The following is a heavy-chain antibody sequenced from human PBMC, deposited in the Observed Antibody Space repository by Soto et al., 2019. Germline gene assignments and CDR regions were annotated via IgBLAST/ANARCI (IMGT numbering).Heavy chain of an antibody. V-gene: IGHV3-48*02. CDR3: ARRITMVRGPYYYYGMDV. CDR1: GFTFSSHG. D-gene: IGHD3-10*01. J-gene: IGHJ6*02. Sequence: GGSLRLSCDASGFTFSSHGMTWGRQAPGKGLEWVAFISSTSSTKNYADSVKGRFTISRDNTKNSLYLQMSSLRDEDTAVYYCARRITMVRGPYYYYGMDVWGQGTTVTVSS. CDR2: ISSTSSTK.